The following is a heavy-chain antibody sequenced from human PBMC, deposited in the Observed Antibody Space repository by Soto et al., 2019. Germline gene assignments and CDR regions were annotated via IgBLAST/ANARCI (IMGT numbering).Heavy chain of an antibody. Sequence: GGSLRLSCAVSGFNLRNYEMNWVRQVPGKGLEWISKISGSNNNIYYADSVQGRFTISRDDANNVLFLQMNSLRAEDTATYHCATEELCGADCYFFKHWGQGTLVTVSS. CDR2: ISGSNNNI. D-gene: IGHD2-21*02. J-gene: IGHJ4*02. V-gene: IGHV3-48*03. CDR1: GFNLRNYE. CDR3: ATEELCGADCYFFKH.